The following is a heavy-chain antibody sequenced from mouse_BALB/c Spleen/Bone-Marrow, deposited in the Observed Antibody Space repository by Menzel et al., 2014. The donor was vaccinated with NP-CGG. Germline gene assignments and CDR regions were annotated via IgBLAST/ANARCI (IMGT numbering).Heavy chain of an antibody. CDR1: GYTFTSYY. V-gene: IGHV1-53*01. D-gene: IGHD2-3*01. CDR2: INPSNGDT. J-gene: IGHJ3*01. Sequence: VQLQQSGAELVKPGASVKLSCKASGYTFTSYYLCWVKQRPGQGLEWIGEINPSNGDTNFNEKFKSKASLTVDISSNTTYMQLSSLTSEDSAVYYCTRYDGYFTLFAYWGQGTLVTVSA. CDR3: TRYDGYFTLFAY.